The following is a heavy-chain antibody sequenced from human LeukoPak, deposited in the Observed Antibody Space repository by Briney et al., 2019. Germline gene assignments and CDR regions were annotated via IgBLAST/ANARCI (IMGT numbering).Heavy chain of an antibody. Sequence: GASVKVSCKASGYTFTGYYMHWVRQAPGQGLEWMGWINPNSGGTNYAQKFQGRVTMTRDTSLSTAYMELSRLRSDDTAVYYCARTIVVPAALYYYYYMDVWGKGTTVTVSS. CDR3: ARTIVVPAALYYYYYMDV. CDR2: INPNSGGT. CDR1: GYTFTGYY. D-gene: IGHD2-2*01. J-gene: IGHJ6*03. V-gene: IGHV1-2*02.